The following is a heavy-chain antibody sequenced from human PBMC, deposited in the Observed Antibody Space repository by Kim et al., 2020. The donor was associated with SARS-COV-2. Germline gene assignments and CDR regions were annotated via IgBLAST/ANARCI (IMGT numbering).Heavy chain of an antibody. CDR1: GFTFSSYG. D-gene: IGHD2-2*01. CDR3: AKVACSSTSCFKYYYYYYGMDV. V-gene: IGHV3-30*18. Sequence: GGSLRHSCAASGFTFSSYGMHWVRQAPGKGLEWVAVISYDGSNKYYADSVKGRFTISRDNSKNTLYLQMNSLRAEDTAVYYCAKVACSSTSCFKYYYYYYGMDVWGQGTTVTVSS. J-gene: IGHJ6*02. CDR2: ISYDGSNK.